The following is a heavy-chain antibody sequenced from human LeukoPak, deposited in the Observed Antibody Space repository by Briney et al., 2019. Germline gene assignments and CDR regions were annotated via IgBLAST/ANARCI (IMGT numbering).Heavy chain of an antibody. CDR1: GFTFSSHW. D-gene: IGHD6-13*01. V-gene: IGHV3-7*04. CDR3: ARGGDNSWYVPYYFDY. Sequence: GGSLTLSCAASGFTFSSHWMSWVRQAPGKGLEWVANIKQDGSEKYYVDSVKGRFTISRDNAKNSLYLQMNSLRAEDTAVYYCARGGDNSWYVPYYFDYWGQGTLVTVSS. J-gene: IGHJ4*02. CDR2: IKQDGSEK.